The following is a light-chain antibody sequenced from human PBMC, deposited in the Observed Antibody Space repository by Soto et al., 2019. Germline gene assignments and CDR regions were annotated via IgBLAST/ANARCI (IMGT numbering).Light chain of an antibody. CDR2: DAS. CDR3: QQRYNWPLT. CDR1: QSVSSY. Sequence: ELVLTQSPGTPSLSPGERATLSCRASQSVSSYLAWYQQKPGQAPRLLIYDASNRATGIPARFSGSGSATDFTLTISSLEPEDFAIYYCQQRYNWPLTFGQGTKVDIK. J-gene: IGKJ1*01. V-gene: IGKV3-11*01.